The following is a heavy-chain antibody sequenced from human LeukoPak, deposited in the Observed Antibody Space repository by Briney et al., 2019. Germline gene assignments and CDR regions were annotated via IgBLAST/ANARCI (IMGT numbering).Heavy chain of an antibody. CDR1: GGTFSSYA. D-gene: IGHD3-10*02. Sequence: ASVKVSCKASGGTFSSYAISWVRQAPGQGLEWMGRIIPILGIANYAQKFQGRVTITADKSTSTAYMELSSLRSEDTAVYYCARVTPPIGEATMWNYYGMDVWGQGTTVTVSS. CDR2: IIPILGIA. J-gene: IGHJ6*02. V-gene: IGHV1-69*04. CDR3: ARVTPPIGEATMWNYYGMDV.